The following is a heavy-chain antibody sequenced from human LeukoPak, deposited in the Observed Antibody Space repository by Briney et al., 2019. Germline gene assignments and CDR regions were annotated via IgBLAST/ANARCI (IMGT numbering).Heavy chain of an antibody. Sequence: PSETLSLTCTVSGGSISSYYWSWIRQPAGKGLEWIGRIYASGSINYNPSLKTRVTMSVDTSKNQFSLKLSSVTAADTAVYYCARTQGRVRGVVGSTDYYMDVWGKGTTVTVSS. CDR3: ARTQGRVRGVVGSTDYYMDV. J-gene: IGHJ6*03. CDR2: IYASGSI. D-gene: IGHD3-10*01. CDR1: GGSISSYY. V-gene: IGHV4-4*07.